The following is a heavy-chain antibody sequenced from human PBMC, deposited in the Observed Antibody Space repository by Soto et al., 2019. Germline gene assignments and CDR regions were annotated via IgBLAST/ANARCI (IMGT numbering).Heavy chain of an antibody. V-gene: IGHV3-7*03. CDR3: ARDVGVGDYGGNYYYYYMDV. Sequence: GGSLRLSCAASGFTFSSYWMSWVRQAPGKGLEWVANIKQDGSEKYYVDSVKGRFTISRDNAKNSLYLQMNSLRAEDTAVYYCARDVGVGDYGGNYYYYYMDVWGKGTTVTVSS. CDR2: IKQDGSEK. J-gene: IGHJ6*03. CDR1: GFTFSSYW. D-gene: IGHD4-17*01.